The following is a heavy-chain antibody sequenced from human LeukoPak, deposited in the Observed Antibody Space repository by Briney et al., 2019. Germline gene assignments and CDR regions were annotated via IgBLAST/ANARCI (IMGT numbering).Heavy chain of an antibody. CDR1: GGTFSSYA. J-gene: IGHJ6*02. CDR3: ARELERSYLNYYYYYGMDV. CDR2: IIPILGIA. V-gene: IGHV1-69*04. Sequence: SVKVSCKASGGTFSSYAISWVRQAPGQGLEWMGRIIPILGIANYAQKFQGRVTITADRSTSTAYMELSSLRSEDTAVYYCARELERSYLNYYYYYGMDVWGQGTTVTVSS. D-gene: IGHD1-26*01.